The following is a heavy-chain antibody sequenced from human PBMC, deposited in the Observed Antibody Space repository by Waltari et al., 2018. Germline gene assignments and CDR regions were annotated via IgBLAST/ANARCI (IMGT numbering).Heavy chain of an antibody. CDR2: ISSSSSTI. D-gene: IGHD3-22*01. CDR3: ARGRNNGRSGYDI. Sequence: VQLVDSGGGLVQPGGSLRLSCAASGFTFSSYSMNWVRQAPGKGLEWVSYISSSSSTIYYVDSVKGRFTISRDNADNSLYLQMNSLRAEDTAVYYCARGRNNGRSGYDIWGQGTMVTVSS. J-gene: IGHJ3*02. V-gene: IGHV3-48*01. CDR1: GFTFSSYS.